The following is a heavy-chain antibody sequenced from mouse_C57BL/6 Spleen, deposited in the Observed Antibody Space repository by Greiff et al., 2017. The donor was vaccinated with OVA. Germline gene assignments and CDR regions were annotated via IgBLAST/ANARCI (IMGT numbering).Heavy chain of an antibody. V-gene: IGHV1-54*01. CDR2: INPGSGGT. Sequence: QVQLQQSGAELVRPGTSVKVSCKASGYAFTNYLIEWVKQRPGQGLEWIGVINPGSGGTNYNEKFKGKATLTADKSSSTAYMQLSSLTSEDSAVYFCARSEIYYDYDGYFDYWVQGTTLTVSS. D-gene: IGHD2-4*01. J-gene: IGHJ2*01. CDR3: ARSEIYYDYDGYFDY. CDR1: GYAFTNYL.